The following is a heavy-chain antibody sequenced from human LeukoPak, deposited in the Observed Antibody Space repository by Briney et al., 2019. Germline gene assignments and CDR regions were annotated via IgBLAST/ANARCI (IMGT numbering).Heavy chain of an antibody. CDR3: ARVGGRFFDWFFDY. CDR2: IYYGGST. CDR1: GGSISSGDYY. J-gene: IGHJ4*02. V-gene: IGHV4-30-4*01. D-gene: IGHD3-9*01. Sequence: SETLSLTCTVSGGSISSGDYYWSWIRQPPGKGQEWIGYIYYGGSTYYNPSLKSRLTISVDTSKNQFSLKLSSVTAADTAVYYCARVGGRFFDWFFDYWGQGTLVTVSS.